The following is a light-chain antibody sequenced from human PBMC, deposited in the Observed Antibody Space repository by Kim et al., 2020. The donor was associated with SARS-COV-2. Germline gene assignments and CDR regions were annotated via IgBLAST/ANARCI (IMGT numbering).Light chain of an antibody. CDR3: QLRSNWPPT. CDR2: DAS. Sequence: DIVLTQSPATLSLSPGERATLSCRASQSVSSYLAWYQQKPGQAPRLLIYDASNRATGIPARFSGSGSGTEFSLTISSLESEDFAVYYCQLRSNWPPTFGQGTKVDIK. CDR1: QSVSSY. V-gene: IGKV3-11*01. J-gene: IGKJ1*01.